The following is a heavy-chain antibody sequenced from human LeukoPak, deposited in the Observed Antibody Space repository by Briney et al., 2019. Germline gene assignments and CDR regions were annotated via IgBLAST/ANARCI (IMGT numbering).Heavy chain of an antibody. D-gene: IGHD5-18*01. CDR1: GFTFSSYW. V-gene: IGHV3-7*01. Sequence: GGSLRLSCAVSGFTFSSYWMSWVRQTPGKGLEWVANIKQDGSEKYYLDSVKGRFTISRDNAKNSLYLQMSNLRAEDTAVYYCARAGRGYSYGQVFIWGQGTMVTVSS. J-gene: IGHJ3*02. CDR2: IKQDGSEK. CDR3: ARAGRGYSYGQVFI.